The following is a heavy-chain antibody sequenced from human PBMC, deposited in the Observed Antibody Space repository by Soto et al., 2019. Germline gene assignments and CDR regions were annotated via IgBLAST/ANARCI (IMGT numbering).Heavy chain of an antibody. CDR3: ARDQPGYSYGYGLGY. J-gene: IGHJ4*02. V-gene: IGHV3-21*01. CDR1: GFTFSSYS. D-gene: IGHD5-18*01. CDR2: ISSSSSYI. Sequence: EVQLVESGGGLVKPGGSLRLSCAASGFTFSSYSMNWVRQAPGKGLEWVSSISSSSSYIYYADSVKGRFTISRDNGQNSLYLQMNSLRAEDTAVYYCARDQPGYSYGYGLGYWGQGTLVTVSS.